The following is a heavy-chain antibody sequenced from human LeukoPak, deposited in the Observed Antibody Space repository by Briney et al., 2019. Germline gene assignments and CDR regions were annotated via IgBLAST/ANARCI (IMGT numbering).Heavy chain of an antibody. V-gene: IGHV7-4-1*02. D-gene: IGHD5-24*01. Sequence: ASVKVSCKASGYTFTSYAMNWVRQAPGQGLEWMGWINTNTGNPTYAQGFTGRFVFSLDTSVSTAYLQISSLKAEDTALYYCARTRKLRDGYNPMWFDPWGQGTLVTVSS. CDR3: ARTRKLRDGYNPMWFDP. CDR2: INTNTGNP. J-gene: IGHJ5*02. CDR1: GYTFTSYA.